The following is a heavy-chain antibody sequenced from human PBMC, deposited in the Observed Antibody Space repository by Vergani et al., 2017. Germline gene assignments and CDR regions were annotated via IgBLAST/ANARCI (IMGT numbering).Heavy chain of an antibody. J-gene: IGHJ3*01. CDR2: VYWNDDE. Sequence: QITLRESGPTLVKPTQTLTLTCTFSGFSLTTGGEGVGWIRQPPGRALEWLAFVYWNDDERYSPSLKSRVPITKDTSKNEVILTMATMDPVDTATYYCVHRLGYFDWDGAFDVWGPGKMGTVSS. CDR3: VHRLGYFDWDGAFDV. V-gene: IGHV2-5*01. CDR1: GFSLTTGGEG. D-gene: IGHD3-9*01.